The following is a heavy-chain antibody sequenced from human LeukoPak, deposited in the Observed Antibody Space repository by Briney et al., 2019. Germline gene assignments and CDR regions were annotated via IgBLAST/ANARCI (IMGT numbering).Heavy chain of an antibody. J-gene: IGHJ3*02. D-gene: IGHD5-24*01. CDR1: GDSISDSY. V-gene: IGHV4-59*08. Sequence: SETLSLTCTVSGDSISDSYWSWIRQTPGRGQEWIGYIDYSGSTNYTPSLESRVTMSVDNSKTPFYLRLRSLTAADSALYYCAIQRDGCNPIGHNAFDIWGQGTTVIVSS. CDR3: AIQRDGCNPIGHNAFDI. CDR2: IDYSGST.